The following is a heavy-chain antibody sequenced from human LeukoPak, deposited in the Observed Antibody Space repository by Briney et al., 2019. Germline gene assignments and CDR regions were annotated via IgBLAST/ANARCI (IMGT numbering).Heavy chain of an antibody. D-gene: IGHD2-2*01. Sequence: ASVKVSCRASGYTFTDYYMHWVRQAPGQGFEWMGWINPNDGDTNYAQKFQGRVTMTRDTSISTAHMEVSRLRSDDTAVYYCARANFLYCSSSTCLLDYWGQGTLVTVSS. CDR1: GYTFTDYY. V-gene: IGHV1-2*02. CDR2: INPNDGDT. J-gene: IGHJ4*02. CDR3: ARANFLYCSSSTCLLDY.